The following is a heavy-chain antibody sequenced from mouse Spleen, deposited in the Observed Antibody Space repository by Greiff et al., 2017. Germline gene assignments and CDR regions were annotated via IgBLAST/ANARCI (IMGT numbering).Heavy chain of an antibody. D-gene: IGHD2-3*01. CDR3: ARTDGYYQYFDV. J-gene: IGHJ1*01. Sequence: EVKLMESGAELVRPGASVKLSCTASGFNIKDYYMHWVKQRPEQGLEWIGWIDPENGNTIYDPKFQGKASITADTSSNTAYLQLSSLTSEDTAVYYCARTDGYYQYFDVWGAGTTVTGSS. CDR2: IDPENGNT. CDR1: GFNIKDYY. V-gene: IGHV14-1*02.